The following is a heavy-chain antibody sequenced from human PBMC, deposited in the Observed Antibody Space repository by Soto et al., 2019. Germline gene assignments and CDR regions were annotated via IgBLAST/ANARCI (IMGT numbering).Heavy chain of an antibody. CDR3: ARGAMANFDY. CDR1: GGTFGSQG. V-gene: IGHV1-69*01. CDR2: FIAMLGTP. J-gene: IGHJ4*02. Sequence: QVQLVQSGAEVKKPGSSVKVSCKASGGTFGSQGIAWVRQAAGQGLEWMGGFIAMLGTPTYAKKVQGRATISADESLTSSYLELRSLRSEDTGVYFCARGAMANFDYWGQGTVVTVSS. D-gene: IGHD5-18*01.